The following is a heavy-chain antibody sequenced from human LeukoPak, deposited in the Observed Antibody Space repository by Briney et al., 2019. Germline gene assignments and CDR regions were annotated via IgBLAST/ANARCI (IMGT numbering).Heavy chain of an antibody. J-gene: IGHJ5*02. D-gene: IGHD6-13*01. CDR3: ATHLLAAAGTLFWFDP. CDR1: GGSFSGYY. Sequence: SETLSLTCAVYGGSFSGYYWSWIRQPPGKGLEWIGEINHSGSTNYNPSLKSRVTISVDTSKNQFSLKLSSVTAADTAVYDCATHLLAAAGTLFWFDPWGQGTLVTVSS. CDR2: INHSGST. V-gene: IGHV4-34*01.